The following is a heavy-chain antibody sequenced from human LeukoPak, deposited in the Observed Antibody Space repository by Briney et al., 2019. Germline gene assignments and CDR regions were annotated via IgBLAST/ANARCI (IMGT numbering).Heavy chain of an antibody. V-gene: IGHV3-21*01. J-gene: IGHJ4*02. Sequence: KPGGSLRLSGAASGFTFSSYSMNWVRQAPGKGLEWVSSISSSSSYIYYADSVKGRFTISRDNAKNSLYLQMNSLRAEDTAVYYCASLVGATLATDYWGQGTLVTVSS. D-gene: IGHD1-26*01. CDR2: ISSSSSYI. CDR3: ASLVGATLATDY. CDR1: GFTFSSYS.